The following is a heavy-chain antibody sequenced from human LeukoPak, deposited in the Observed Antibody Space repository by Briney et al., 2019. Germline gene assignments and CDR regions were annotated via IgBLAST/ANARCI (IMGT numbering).Heavy chain of an antibody. Sequence: SETLSLTCTVSGGSISSSSYYWGWIRQPPGKGLEWIGSIYYSGSTYYNPSLKSRVTISVDTSKNQFSLKLSSVTAADTAVYYCARDLGDCGGDCYSGYYYYGMDVWGQGTTVTVSS. D-gene: IGHD2-21*02. J-gene: IGHJ6*02. CDR3: ARDLGDCGGDCYSGYYYYGMDV. V-gene: IGHV4-39*07. CDR1: GGSISSSSYY. CDR2: IYYSGST.